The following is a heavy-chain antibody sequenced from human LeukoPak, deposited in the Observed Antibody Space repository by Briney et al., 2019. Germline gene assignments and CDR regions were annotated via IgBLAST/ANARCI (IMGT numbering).Heavy chain of an antibody. CDR2: IYYSGST. J-gene: IGHJ4*02. CDR3: ARDLREFARRFDY. CDR1: GGSIRSSSYY. Sequence: PSETLSLTCSVSGGSIRSSSYYWGWIRQAPGKGLEWIGSIYYSGSTNYNPSLKSRVRISVDTSKNQFSLKLSSVTAADTAVYYCARDLREFARRFDYWGQGTLVTVSS. V-gene: IGHV4-39*07. D-gene: IGHD3-10*01.